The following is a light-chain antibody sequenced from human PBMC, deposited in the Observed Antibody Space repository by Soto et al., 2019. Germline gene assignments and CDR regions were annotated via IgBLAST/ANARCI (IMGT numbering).Light chain of an antibody. CDR1: TSDVGGYNY. Sequence: QSVLTQPRSVSGSPGQSVTISCTGTTSDVGGYNYVSWYQQHPGKAPKLIIFDVTKRPSGVPDRFSGSKSGNTASLTISGLLAEDEADYYCCSYAGSYNYVFGTGTKVT. CDR2: DVT. CDR3: CSYAGSYNYV. J-gene: IGLJ1*01. V-gene: IGLV2-11*01.